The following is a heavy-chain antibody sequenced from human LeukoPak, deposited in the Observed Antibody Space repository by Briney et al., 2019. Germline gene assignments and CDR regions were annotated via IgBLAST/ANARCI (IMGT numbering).Heavy chain of an antibody. CDR3: AKDLHYGSADY. CDR2: INQHGDEK. V-gene: IGHV3-7*01. J-gene: IGHJ4*02. D-gene: IGHD3-10*01. Sequence: GGSLRLSCAASGFTFTSYWMSWVRQAPGKGLEWVANINQHGDEKFYVDSVKGRFTVSRDNAKNTQYLQMNSLRAEDTAVYYCAKDLHYGSADYWGQGTLVTVSS. CDR1: GFTFTSYW.